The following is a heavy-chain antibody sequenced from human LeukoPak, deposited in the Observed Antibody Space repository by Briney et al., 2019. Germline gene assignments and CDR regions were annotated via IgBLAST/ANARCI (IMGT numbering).Heavy chain of an antibody. J-gene: IGHJ4*02. V-gene: IGHV3-9*01. CDR1: GYSFDEYA. D-gene: IGHD2-2*01. CDR2: INWKSDKI. CDR3: AKDRYCTSSSCPIDY. Sequence: GGSLRLSCVGSGYSFDEYAMHWVRQDPGKGLEWVSGINWKSDKIGYADSVKGRFTISRDNSKNSLYLQMNSLRVEDTALYYCAKDRYCTSSSCPIDYWGQGTMVTVSS.